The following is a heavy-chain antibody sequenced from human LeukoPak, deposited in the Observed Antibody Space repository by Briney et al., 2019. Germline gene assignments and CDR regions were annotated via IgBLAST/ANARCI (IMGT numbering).Heavy chain of an antibody. CDR2: IYYSGST. D-gene: IGHD4-17*01. CDR3: ARVNGVRYYYYYYGMDV. V-gene: IGHV4-59*01. CDR1: GGSISSYY. J-gene: IGHJ6*02. Sequence: SETLSLTCTVSGGSISSYYWSWIRQPPGKGLEWIGYIYYSGSTNYNPSLKSRVTISVDTSKNQCSLKLSSVSAADTAVYYCARVNGVRYYYYYYGMDVWGQGTTVTVSS.